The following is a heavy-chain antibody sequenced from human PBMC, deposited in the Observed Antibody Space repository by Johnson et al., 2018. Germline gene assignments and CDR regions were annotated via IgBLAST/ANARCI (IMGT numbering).Heavy chain of an antibody. V-gene: IGHV3-15*07. CDR1: GFTFSNAW. J-gene: IGHJ6*03. CDR3: TTDLVAPGGIYYYMDG. D-gene: IGHD3-16*01. Sequence: EVQLVESGGGLVKPGGSXRLSCAASGFTFSNAWMNWVRQAPGKGLEWVGRIKSKTDGGTTDYAAPVKGRFTISRDDSKNTLYLQMNSLKTEDTAMYYGTTDLVAPGGIYYYMDGWGKGTTVTVSS. CDR2: IKSKTDGGTT.